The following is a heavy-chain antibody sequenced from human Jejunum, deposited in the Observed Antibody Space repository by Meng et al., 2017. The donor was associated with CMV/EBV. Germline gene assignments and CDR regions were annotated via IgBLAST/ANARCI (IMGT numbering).Heavy chain of an antibody. V-gene: IGHV3-30*02. CDR3: AKGGATKDLDY. D-gene: IGHD1-26*01. CDR1: GFTFGKYA. Sequence: AGSGFTFGKYAMHWVRQAPGKGLEWVAFIRYDSYNKYYVDSVKGRFTISRDNSKNTVYLQMNSLRLEDTAIYYCAKGGATKDLDYWGQGTRVTVSS. J-gene: IGHJ4*02. CDR2: IRYDSYNK.